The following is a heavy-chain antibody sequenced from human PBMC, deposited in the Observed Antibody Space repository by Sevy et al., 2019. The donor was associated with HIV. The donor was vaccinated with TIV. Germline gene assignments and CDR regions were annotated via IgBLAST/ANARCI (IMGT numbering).Heavy chain of an antibody. CDR1: GGSFSGYY. V-gene: IGHV4-34*01. D-gene: IGHD4-17*01. CDR2: INHSGST. Sequence: SETLSLTCAVYGGSFSGYYWSWIRQPPGKGLEWIGEINHSGSTNYNPSLKSRVTISVDTSKNQFSLKLSSVTAADTAVYYCASRNGAQGGDAFDIWGQGTMVTVSS. CDR3: ASRNGAQGGDAFDI. J-gene: IGHJ3*02.